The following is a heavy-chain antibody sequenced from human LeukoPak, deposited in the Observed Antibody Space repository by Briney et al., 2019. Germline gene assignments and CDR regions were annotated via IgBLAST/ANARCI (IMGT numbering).Heavy chain of an antibody. CDR2: IYTSGST. J-gene: IGHJ5*02. Sequence: SETLSLTCTVSGASISSGSYYWSWIRQPAGKGLEWIGRIYTSGSTNYNPSLKSRVTISVDTSKNQFSLKLSSVTAADTAAYYCARDDDSSSWYGWFDPWGQGTLVTVSS. V-gene: IGHV4-61*02. CDR3: ARDDDSSSWYGWFDP. D-gene: IGHD6-13*01. CDR1: GASISSGSYY.